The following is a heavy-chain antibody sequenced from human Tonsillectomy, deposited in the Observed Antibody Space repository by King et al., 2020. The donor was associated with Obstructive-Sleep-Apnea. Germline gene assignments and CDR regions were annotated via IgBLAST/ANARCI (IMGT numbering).Heavy chain of an antibody. CDR3: ARGDYDILTGYYPDYYFDY. J-gene: IGHJ4*02. CDR1: GGAISSTNW. D-gene: IGHD3-9*01. Sequence: QVQLQESGPGLVKPSGTLSLTCAVSGGAISSTNWWSWVRQPPGKGLEWIGKIFHSGSTNYNPSLKSRVTISVDNSKNQFSLKLSSVTAADTAVYYCARGDYDILTGYYPDYYFDYWGQGTLVTVSS. V-gene: IGHV4-4*02. CDR2: IFHSGST.